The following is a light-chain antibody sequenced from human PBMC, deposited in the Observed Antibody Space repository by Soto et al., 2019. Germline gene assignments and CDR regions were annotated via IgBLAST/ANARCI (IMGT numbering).Light chain of an antibody. Sequence: QSVLAQPASVSGSPGQSITISCTGTSSDIGAYNYVSWYQQQSGKAPKLLIHEVSNRPSGVSNRFSGSKSGNTASLTISGLQAEDEADYYCSSFTTSRAHVFGIGTKVTVL. CDR1: SSDIGAYNY. J-gene: IGLJ1*01. CDR2: EVS. V-gene: IGLV2-14*01. CDR3: SSFTTSRAHV.